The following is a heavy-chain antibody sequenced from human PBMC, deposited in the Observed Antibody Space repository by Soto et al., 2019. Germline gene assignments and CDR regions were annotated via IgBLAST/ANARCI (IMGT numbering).Heavy chain of an antibody. CDR1: GFAFGTYA. CDR2: IGGSGGTT. CDR3: AKVGVYYNYYYMDX. D-gene: IGHD3-10*01. Sequence: QSGGSLRLSCAASGFAFGTYAMSWVRQAPGKGLEWLSAIGGSGGTTYHADSVKGRFTISRDNSKITLYLQINSLRAEDTAVYYCAKVGVYYNYYYMDXWGKGTTVTVSS. J-gene: IGHJ6*03. V-gene: IGHV3-23*01.